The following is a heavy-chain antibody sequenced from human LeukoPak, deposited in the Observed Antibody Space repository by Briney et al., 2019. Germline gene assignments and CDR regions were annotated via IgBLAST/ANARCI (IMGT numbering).Heavy chain of an antibody. D-gene: IGHD6-19*01. V-gene: IGHV3-30*03. CDR2: ISYDGSNK. J-gene: IGHJ2*01. CDR1: GFTFSSYG. CDR3: VISLRRGKYSSGWGYWYFDL. Sequence: QPGGSLRLSCAASGFTFSSYGMHWVRQAPGKGLEWVAVISYDGSNKYYADSAKGRFTISRDNSKNTLYLQMNSLRAEDTAVYYCVISLRRGKYSSGWGYWYFDLWGRGTLVTVSS.